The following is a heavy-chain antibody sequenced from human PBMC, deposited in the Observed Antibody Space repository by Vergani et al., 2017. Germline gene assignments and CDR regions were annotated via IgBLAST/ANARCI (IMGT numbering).Heavy chain of an antibody. D-gene: IGHD5-24*01. J-gene: IGHJ4*02. CDR1: GFTLSNYD. CDR2: IQFDGSNQ. CDR3: GRGSDNYN. V-gene: IGHV3-30*02. Sequence: VQLLESGGDLVQPGGSLRLSCATSGFTLSNYDMQWIRQGPGKGLEFVAFIQFDGSNQYYADSVKGRFTISRDNSKNTLYLQMNSLRVEDTAVYYCGRGSDNYNWGQGTLVTVSS.